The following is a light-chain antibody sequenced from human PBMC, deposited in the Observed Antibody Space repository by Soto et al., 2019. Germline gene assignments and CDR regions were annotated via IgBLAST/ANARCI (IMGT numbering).Light chain of an antibody. CDR1: QSVSSY. V-gene: IGKV3-11*01. CDR2: DAS. Sequence: EIVLAQSPATLSLSPGERATLSCRASQSVSSYLAWYQQKPGQAPRLLIYDASNRATGIPARFSGSGSVTDFTLTISSLEPEDFAFYYCQQRSNWPLTFGGGTKVDIK. J-gene: IGKJ4*01. CDR3: QQRSNWPLT.